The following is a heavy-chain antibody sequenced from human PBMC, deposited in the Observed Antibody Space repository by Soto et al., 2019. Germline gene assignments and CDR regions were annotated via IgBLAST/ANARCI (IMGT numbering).Heavy chain of an antibody. CDR1: GGTFSSYA. CDR2: IIPIFGTA. CDR3: ARDRLANRGLIRYFDL. J-gene: IGHJ2*01. D-gene: IGHD7-27*01. Sequence: QVQLVQSGAEVKKPGSSGKVSCKASGGTFSSYAISWVRQAPGQGLEWMGGIIPIFGTANYAQKFQGRVTITADESKSTAYMELSSLRSEDTAVYYCARDRLANRGLIRYFDLWGRGTLVTVSS. V-gene: IGHV1-69*01.